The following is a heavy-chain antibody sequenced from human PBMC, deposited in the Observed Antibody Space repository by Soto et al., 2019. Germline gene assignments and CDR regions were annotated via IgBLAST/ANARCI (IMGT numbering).Heavy chain of an antibody. D-gene: IGHD2-15*01. V-gene: IGHV4-31*03. CDR3: ARERIVVVAATLDYYYYGMDV. J-gene: IGHJ6*02. CDR2: IYYSGST. Sequence: NPSETLSLTCTVSGGSISSGGYYWSWIRQHPGKGLEWIGYIYYSGSTYYNPSLKSRVTISVDMSKNQFSLKLSSVTAADTAVYYCARERIVVVAATLDYYYYGMDVWGQGTAVTVS. CDR1: GGSISSGGYY.